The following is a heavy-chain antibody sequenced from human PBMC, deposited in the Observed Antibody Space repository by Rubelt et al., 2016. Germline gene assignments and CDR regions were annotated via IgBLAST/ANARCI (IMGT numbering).Heavy chain of an antibody. J-gene: IGHJ4*02. CDR2: IDYSGST. Sequence: QLQLQESGPGLVQPSETLSLTCTISGDSISSNSFYWGWIRQPPGKGLEWIGSIDYSGSTYSNPSLRSRVTMSVDTSKNQFSLKLSSVTAADTAVYYCARGLDNYGYWGQGTLVTVSS. CDR3: ARGLDNYGY. D-gene: IGHD3-16*01. V-gene: IGHV4-39*01. CDR1: GDSISSNSFY.